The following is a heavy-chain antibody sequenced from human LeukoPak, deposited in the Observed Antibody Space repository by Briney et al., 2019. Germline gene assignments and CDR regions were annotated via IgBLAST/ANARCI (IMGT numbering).Heavy chain of an antibody. CDR1: GGSISSYY. CDR3: ARRIAVAGSSAFDI. CDR2: IYYSGST. Sequence: SETLSLTCTVSGGSISSYYWSCIRQPPGKGLEWIGYIYYSGSTNYNPSLKSRVTISVDTSKNQFSLKLSSVTAADTAVYYCARRIAVAGSSAFDIWGQGTMVTVSS. V-gene: IGHV4-59*08. D-gene: IGHD6-19*01. J-gene: IGHJ3*02.